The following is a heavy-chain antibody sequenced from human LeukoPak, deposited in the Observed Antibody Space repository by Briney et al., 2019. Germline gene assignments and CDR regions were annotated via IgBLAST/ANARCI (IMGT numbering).Heavy chain of an antibody. Sequence: SETLSLTCTVSGGSISSYYWSWIRQPPGKGLEWIGYIYYTGSTYYNPSLKSRVTISVDTSKNQLSLKLSSVAAADTAVYYCAREGPRGGGNWAHDAFDMWGQGTMVTVSS. J-gene: IGHJ3*02. V-gene: IGHV4-59*01. CDR2: IYYTGST. CDR1: GGSISSYY. CDR3: AREGPRGGGNWAHDAFDM. D-gene: IGHD1-1*01.